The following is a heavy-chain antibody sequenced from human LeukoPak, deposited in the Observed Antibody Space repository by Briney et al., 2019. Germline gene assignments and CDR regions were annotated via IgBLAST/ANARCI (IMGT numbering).Heavy chain of an antibody. CDR3: ARYISGSGFDY. CDR1: GGSISSSGYF. V-gene: IGHV4-39*01. Sequence: SETLSLTCSVSGGSISSSGYFCGWIRQPPGKGLEWIGTIYYSGSTYYNPSLKSRLTISVDTSRNQFSLKLSSVTTADTAVYYCARYISGSGFDYWGQGTLVTVSS. D-gene: IGHD6-25*01. J-gene: IGHJ4*02. CDR2: IYYSGST.